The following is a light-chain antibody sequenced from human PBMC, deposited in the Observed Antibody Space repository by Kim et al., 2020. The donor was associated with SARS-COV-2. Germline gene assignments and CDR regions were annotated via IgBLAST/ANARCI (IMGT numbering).Light chain of an antibody. J-gene: IGKJ5*01. CDR1: QDISNY. Sequence: ASVGDRVTITCQASQDISNYLNWYQQKPGKAPKLLNYDASNLETGVPSRFSGSGSGTDFTFTISSQQPEDIATYYCQQYDNLPITFGQGTRLEIK. CDR3: QQYDNLPIT. V-gene: IGKV1-33*01. CDR2: DAS.